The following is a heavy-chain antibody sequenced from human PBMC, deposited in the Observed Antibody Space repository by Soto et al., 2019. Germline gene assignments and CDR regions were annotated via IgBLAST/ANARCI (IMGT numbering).Heavy chain of an antibody. CDR2: IKSKTDGGTT. Sequence: GGSLRLSCAASGFTFSNAWMSWVRQAPGKGLEWVGRIKSKTDGGTTDYAAPVKGRFTISRDDSKNTLYLQMNSLKTEDTAVYYCTTWSIAARDAFDIWGQGTMVTVSS. J-gene: IGHJ3*02. D-gene: IGHD6-6*01. CDR1: GFTFSNAW. V-gene: IGHV3-15*01. CDR3: TTWSIAARDAFDI.